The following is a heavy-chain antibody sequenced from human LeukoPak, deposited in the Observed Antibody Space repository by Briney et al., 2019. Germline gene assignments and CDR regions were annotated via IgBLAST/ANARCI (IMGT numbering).Heavy chain of an antibody. J-gene: IGHJ4*02. CDR3: SRQWEQLPYYFDY. CDR1: GFTVGDYS. Sequence: PGGSLRLSCTGSGFTVGDYSLSWFRQAPGKGPEWVGFIRSKGYGGTTEYAASVKGRFIISRDDSKSIAYLQMNSLKSDDTGLYYCSRQWEQLPYYFDYWGQGTLVTVSS. CDR2: IRSKGYGGTT. D-gene: IGHD1/OR15-1a*01. V-gene: IGHV3-49*03.